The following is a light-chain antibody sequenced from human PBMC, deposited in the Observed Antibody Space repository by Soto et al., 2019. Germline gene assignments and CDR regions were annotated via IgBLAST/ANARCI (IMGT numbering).Light chain of an antibody. Sequence: IVMTQSPATVSVSPGESTSLSCRASRTIGTNLGWYQQKPGQAPRLLISKTSNRATGVPARFSGSGSGTEFTITITSLQSEDIAVYYCQQYADWPLTFGGGTKVDIK. CDR3: QQYADWPLT. CDR2: KTS. J-gene: IGKJ4*01. V-gene: IGKV3-15*01. CDR1: RTIGTN.